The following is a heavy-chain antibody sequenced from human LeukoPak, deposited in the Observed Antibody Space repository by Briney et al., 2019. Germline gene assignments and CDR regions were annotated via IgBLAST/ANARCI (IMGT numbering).Heavy chain of an antibody. CDR3: ARFRSSFPAHNMDV. J-gene: IGHJ6*02. CDR1: GYTFTSYD. D-gene: IGHD6-6*01. Sequence: ASVKVSCKASGYTFTSYDINWVRQATGQGLEWMGWMNPNSGNTGYAQKFQDRVTMTRNTSISTAYMELSSLRSEDTAVYYCARFRSSFPAHNMDVWGQGTTVTVSS. V-gene: IGHV1-8*01. CDR2: MNPNSGNT.